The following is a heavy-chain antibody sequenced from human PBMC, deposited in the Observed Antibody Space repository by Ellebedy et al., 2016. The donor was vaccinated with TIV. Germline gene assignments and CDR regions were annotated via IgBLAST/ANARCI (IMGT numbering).Heavy chain of an antibody. D-gene: IGHD2-15*01. CDR2: ISSSGSTI. CDR3: ARHWDIVVVVAATLDV. Sequence: GGSLRLSXAASGFTFSDYYMSWIRQAPGKGLEWVSYISSSGSTIYYADSVKGRFTISRDNAKNSLYLQMNSLRAEDTAVYYCARHWDIVVVVAATLDVWGQGTTVTVSS. J-gene: IGHJ6*02. V-gene: IGHV3-11*04. CDR1: GFTFSDYY.